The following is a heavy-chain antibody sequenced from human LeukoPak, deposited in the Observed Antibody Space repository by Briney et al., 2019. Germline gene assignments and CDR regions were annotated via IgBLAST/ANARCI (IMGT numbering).Heavy chain of an antibody. CDR3: ARDSEMSREYYYDSSGYSHYFDY. J-gene: IGHJ4*02. V-gene: IGHV3-21*01. D-gene: IGHD3-22*01. Sequence: GGSLRLSCAASGFTFSSYSMNWVRQAPGKGLESVSSISSSSSYIYYADAVKGRFTISRDNAKSSLYLQMNSLRAEDTAVYYCARDSEMSREYYYDSSGYSHYFDYWGQGTLVTVSS. CDR2: ISSSSSYI. CDR1: GFTFSSYS.